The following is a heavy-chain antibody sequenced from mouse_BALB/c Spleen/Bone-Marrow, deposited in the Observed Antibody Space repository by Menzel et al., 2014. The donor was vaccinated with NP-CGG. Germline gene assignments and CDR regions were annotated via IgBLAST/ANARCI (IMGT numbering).Heavy chain of an antibody. V-gene: IGHV7-3*02. CDR3: ARGIEGNYSYWYLDI. CDR2: IRNKAKGSTT. Sequence: VKLVESGGGSEQPGASLRLSCATSGFTLTDYYMSWVRQPPGKALEWLGFIRNKAKGSTTDYSASVKGRFTISRDNSQSSLYLQMNTLRPEDSAAYYCARGIEGNYSYWYLDIWGAGTTVTVSS. D-gene: IGHD2-1*01. CDR1: GFTLTDYY. J-gene: IGHJ1*01.